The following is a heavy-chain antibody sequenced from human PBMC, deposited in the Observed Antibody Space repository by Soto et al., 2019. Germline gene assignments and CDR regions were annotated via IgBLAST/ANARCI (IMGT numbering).Heavy chain of an antibody. CDR2: IYHSGST. D-gene: IGHD2-21*02. Sequence: SETLSLTCAVSGGSISSGGYSWSWIRQPPGKGLEWIGYIYHSGSTYYNPSLKSRVTISVDRSKNQFSLKLSSVTAADTAVYYCARGDCGGDCSDAFDIWGQGTMVTVSS. J-gene: IGHJ3*02. CDR1: GGSISSGGYS. V-gene: IGHV4-30-2*01. CDR3: ARGDCGGDCSDAFDI.